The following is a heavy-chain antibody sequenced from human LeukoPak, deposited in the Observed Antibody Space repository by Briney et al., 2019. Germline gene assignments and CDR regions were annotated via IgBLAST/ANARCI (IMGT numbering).Heavy chain of an antibody. CDR3: ARGQAYYYDSSGYYRRGVDY. CDR2: INHSGST. J-gene: IGHJ4*02. V-gene: IGHV4-34*01. CDR1: GGSFSGYY. D-gene: IGHD3-22*01. Sequence: SETLSLTCAVYGGSFSGYYWSRIRQPPGKGLEWIGEINHSGSTNYNPSLKSRVTISVDTSKNQFSLKLSSVTAADTAVYYCARGQAYYYDSSGYYRRGVDYWGQGTLVTVSS.